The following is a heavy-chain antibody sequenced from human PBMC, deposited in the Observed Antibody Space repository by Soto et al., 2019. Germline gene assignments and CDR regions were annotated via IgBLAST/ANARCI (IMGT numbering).Heavy chain of an antibody. J-gene: IGHJ6*02. CDR2: IIPIFGTA. CDR3: AVVPAAMGYYYYYGMDV. D-gene: IGHD2-2*01. CDR1: GGTFSSYA. V-gene: IGHV1-69*13. Sequence: ASVKVSCKASGGTFSSYAISWVRQAPGQGLEWMGGIIPIFGTANCAQKFQGRVTITADESTNTAYMELSSLRSEDTAVYYCAVVPAAMGYYYYYGMDVWGQGTTVTVSS.